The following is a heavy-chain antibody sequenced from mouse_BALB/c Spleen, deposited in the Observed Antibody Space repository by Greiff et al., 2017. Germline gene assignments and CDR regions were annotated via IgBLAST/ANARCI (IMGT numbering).Heavy chain of an antibody. V-gene: IGHV3-2*02. J-gene: IGHJ2*01. CDR3: ARGGYWDYFDY. Sequence: EVKLMESGPGLVKPSQSLSLTCTVTGYSITSDYAWNWIRQFPGNKLEWMGYISYSGSTSYNPSLKSRISITRDTSKNQFFLQLNSVTTEDTATYYCARGGYWDYFDYWGQGTTLTVSS. D-gene: IGHD2-3*01. CDR1: GYSITSDYA. CDR2: ISYSGST.